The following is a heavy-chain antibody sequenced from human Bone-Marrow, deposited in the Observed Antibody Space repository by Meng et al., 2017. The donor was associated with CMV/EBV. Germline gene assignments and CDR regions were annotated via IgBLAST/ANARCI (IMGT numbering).Heavy chain of an antibody. CDR2: IYYSGST. V-gene: IGHV4-39*07. CDR1: GGSISSSSYY. Sequence: SETLSLTCTVSGGSISSSSYYWGWIRQPPGKGLEWIGSIYYSGSTYYNPSLKSRVTISVDTSKNQFSLKLSSVTAADTAVYYCARGGSYYDYWGQGTLVTVSS. J-gene: IGHJ4*02. CDR3: ARGGSYYDY. D-gene: IGHD1-26*01.